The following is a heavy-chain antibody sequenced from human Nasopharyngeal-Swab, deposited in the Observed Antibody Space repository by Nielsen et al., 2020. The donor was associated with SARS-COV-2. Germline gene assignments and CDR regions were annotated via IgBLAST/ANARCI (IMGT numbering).Heavy chain of an antibody. V-gene: IGHV4-59*08. D-gene: IGHD2-8*01. J-gene: IGHJ6*02. Sequence: SETLSLTCSVSGGSINNYYWSWIRQPPGKGLEWVGYIYYSGSTNSGSTNYNPSLKSRVTVSVDTSKNQFSLKLTSATAADTAVYYCARMYQFVRGIDVWGQGTTVTVSS. CDR1: GGSINNYY. CDR2: IYYSGSTNSGST. CDR3: ARMYQFVRGIDV.